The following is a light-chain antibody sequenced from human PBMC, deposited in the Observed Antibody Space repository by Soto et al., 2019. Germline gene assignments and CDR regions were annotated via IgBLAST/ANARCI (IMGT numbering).Light chain of an antibody. J-gene: IGKJ3*01. V-gene: IGKV3D-20*02. CDR1: QSVSSSY. Sequence: ESVLMQSPGTLSLSPGERATLSCRASQSVSSSYLAWYQQKPGQAPRPLIYGASSRAIGIPDRFSGSGSGTDFTLTISSLFTEDFGIRDGQQGTTWLLTLAPGTKV. CDR3: QQGTTWLLT. CDR2: GAS.